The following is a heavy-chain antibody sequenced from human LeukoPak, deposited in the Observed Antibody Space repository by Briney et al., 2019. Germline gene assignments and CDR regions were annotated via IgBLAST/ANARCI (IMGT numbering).Heavy chain of an antibody. Sequence: ASVKVSCKASGGTFSSYAISWVRQAPGQGLEWMGGIIPIFGTANYAQKFQGRVTITADESTSTAYMELSSLRSEDTAVYYCARLGRAGSYSDAFDIWGQGTMVTVSS. V-gene: IGHV1-69*01. J-gene: IGHJ3*02. CDR3: ARLGRAGSYSDAFDI. CDR2: IIPIFGTA. CDR1: GGTFSSYA. D-gene: IGHD1-26*01.